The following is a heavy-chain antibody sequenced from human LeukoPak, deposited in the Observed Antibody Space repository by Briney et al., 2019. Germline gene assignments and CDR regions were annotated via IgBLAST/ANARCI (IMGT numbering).Heavy chain of an antibody. J-gene: IGHJ5*02. Sequence: PSETLSLTCTVSGGSISSYYWSWIRQPPGKGLEWIGYIYYSGSTNYNPSLKSRVTISVDTSKNQFSLKLSSVTAADTAVYYCARDLGPIAAAGKWFDPWGQGTLVTVSS. CDR2: IYYSGST. CDR3: ARDLGPIAAAGKWFDP. V-gene: IGHV4-59*01. D-gene: IGHD6-13*01. CDR1: GGSISSYY.